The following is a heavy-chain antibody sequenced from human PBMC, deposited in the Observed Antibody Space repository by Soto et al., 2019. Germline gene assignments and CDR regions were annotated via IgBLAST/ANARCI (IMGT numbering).Heavy chain of an antibody. J-gene: IGHJ4*01. CDR2: ISYDGSNK. D-gene: IGHD2-2*01. V-gene: IGHV3-30*18. CDR3: AKTSCILLRVDY. Sequence: PGGSLRLSCAASGFTFSSYGMHWVRQAPGKGLEWVAVISYDGSNKYYADSVKGRFTISRDNSKNTLYLQMNSLRAEDTAVYYCAKTSCILLRVDYWGQGTLVTVSS. CDR1: GFTFSSYG.